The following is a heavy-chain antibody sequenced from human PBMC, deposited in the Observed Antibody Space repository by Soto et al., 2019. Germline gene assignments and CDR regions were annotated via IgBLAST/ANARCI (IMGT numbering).Heavy chain of an antibody. Sequence: ASVKVSCKASGYTFTSYGISWVRQAPGQGLEWMGWISAYNGNTNYAQKPQGRVTMTTDTSTSTAYMELRSLRSDDTAVYYCARGGITIFGVVPLDGMDVWGQGTTVTAPQ. CDR3: ARGGITIFGVVPLDGMDV. J-gene: IGHJ6*01. CDR2: ISAYNGNT. D-gene: IGHD3-3*01. CDR1: GYTFTSYG. V-gene: IGHV1-18*01.